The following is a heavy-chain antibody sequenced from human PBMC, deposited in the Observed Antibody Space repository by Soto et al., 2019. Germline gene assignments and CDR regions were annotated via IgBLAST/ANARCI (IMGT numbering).Heavy chain of an antibody. CDR2: INPYNGNT. Sequence: QVQLVQSGAEVKKPGASVKVSCKTSGYTFTSNGFNWVRQAPGQGLEWMGWINPYNGNTNYAQRLQGRVTMTTDTSTSTAYMELRSLRSDDTAVYYCARGLLRFLEWCDFDIWGQGTMFTVS. D-gene: IGHD3-3*01. J-gene: IGHJ3*02. V-gene: IGHV1-18*01. CDR3: ARGLLRFLEWCDFDI. CDR1: GYTFTSNG.